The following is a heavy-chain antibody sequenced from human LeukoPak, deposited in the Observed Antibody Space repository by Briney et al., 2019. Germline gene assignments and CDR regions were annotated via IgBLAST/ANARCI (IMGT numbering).Heavy chain of an antibody. D-gene: IGHD3-22*01. J-gene: IGHJ5*02. CDR1: GGTFSSYA. V-gene: IGHV1-69*13. CDR3: ARDQNLYYYDSSGYNWFDP. CDR2: IIPIFGTA. Sequence: ASVKVSCKASGGTFSSYAVSWVRQAPGQGLEWMGGIIPIFGTANYAQKSQGRVTITADESTSTAYMELSSLRSEDTAVYYCARDQNLYYYDSSGYNWFDPWGQGTLVTVSS.